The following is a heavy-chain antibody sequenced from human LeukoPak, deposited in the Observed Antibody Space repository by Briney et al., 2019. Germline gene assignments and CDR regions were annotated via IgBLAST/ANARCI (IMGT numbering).Heavy chain of an antibody. CDR2: ISWNSGSI. V-gene: IGHV3-9*01. J-gene: IGHJ2*01. D-gene: IGHD6-13*01. Sequence: GRSLRLSCAASGFTFDDYAMHWVRQAPGKGLECVSGISWNSGSIGYADSVKGRFTISRDNAKNSLYLQMNSLRAEDTALYYCAKSKGSSWYGWYFDLWGRGTLVTVSS. CDR3: AKSKGSSWYGWYFDL. CDR1: GFTFDDYA.